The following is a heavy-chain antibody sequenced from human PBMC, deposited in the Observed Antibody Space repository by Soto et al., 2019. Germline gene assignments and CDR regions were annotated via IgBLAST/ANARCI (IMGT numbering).Heavy chain of an antibody. Sequence: QVQLMQSGPELMQPGASVRVSCKASGYTALSFAFHWVRQAPGQGPEWLGWINARVDGTIYSQRFQGRVRISRATTANTVYLEVKSLTSEDTAVYYCAREVQGVTSFDYWGQGTLVTVSS. J-gene: IGHJ4*02. CDR1: GYTALSFA. D-gene: IGHD3-10*01. CDR3: AREVQGVTSFDY. CDR2: INARVDGT. V-gene: IGHV1-3*01.